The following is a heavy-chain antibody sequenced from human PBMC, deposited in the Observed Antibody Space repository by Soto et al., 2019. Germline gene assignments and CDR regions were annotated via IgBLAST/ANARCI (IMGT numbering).Heavy chain of an antibody. CDR3: AVKIGIAVAGHHHY. J-gene: IGHJ4*02. V-gene: IGHV1-69*13. Sequence: ASVKVSCKASGGTFSSYAISWVRQAPGQGLEWMGGIIPIFGTANYAQKFQGRVTITADESTSTAYMELSSLRSEDTDVYYCAVKIGIAVAGHHHYWGQGNMV. CDR2: IIPIFGTA. D-gene: IGHD6-19*01. CDR1: GGTFSSYA.